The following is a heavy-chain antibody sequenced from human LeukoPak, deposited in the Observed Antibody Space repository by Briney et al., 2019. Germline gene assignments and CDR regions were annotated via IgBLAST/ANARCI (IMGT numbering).Heavy chain of an antibody. J-gene: IGHJ4*02. D-gene: IGHD5-18*01. CDR1: VYTFTSYG. CDR2: ISAYNGNT. V-gene: IGHV1-18*01. Sequence: ASVTVSFKASVYTFTSYGISWVRQAPGQGLEGMGWISAYNGNTNYAQKPQGRVTMTTDASTSTAYMELRSLRSDDTAVYYCARVAGYSYRYYFDSWGERTLVTVPS. CDR3: ARVAGYSYRYYFDS.